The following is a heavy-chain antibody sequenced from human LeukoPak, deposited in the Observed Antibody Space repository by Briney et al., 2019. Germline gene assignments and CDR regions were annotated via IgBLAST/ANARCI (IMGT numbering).Heavy chain of an antibody. CDR2: INHRGST. V-gene: IGHV4-34*01. D-gene: IGHD3-22*01. CDR3: ARVFRSSGYYRPFDY. Sequence: SETLSLTCAVYGGSFSGYYWSWIRQPPGKGLEWIGEINHRGSTNYNPSLKSRVTISVDTSKNQFSLKLSSVTAADTAVYYCARVFRSSGYYRPFDYWGQGTLVTVSS. CDR1: GGSFSGYY. J-gene: IGHJ4*02.